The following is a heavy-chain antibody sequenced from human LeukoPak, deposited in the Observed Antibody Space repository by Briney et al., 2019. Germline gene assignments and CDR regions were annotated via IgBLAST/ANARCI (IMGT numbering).Heavy chain of an antibody. Sequence: ASVKVSCKASGYTFTSYYMHWVRQAPGQGLEWMGIINPSGGSTSYAQKFQGRVTMTRDTSTSTVYMELSSLRSEDTAVYYYARDLAYCGGDCYSDLDYWGQGTLVTVSS. CDR1: GYTFTSYY. V-gene: IGHV1-46*01. D-gene: IGHD2-21*02. CDR3: ARDLAYCGGDCYSDLDY. J-gene: IGHJ4*02. CDR2: INPSGGST.